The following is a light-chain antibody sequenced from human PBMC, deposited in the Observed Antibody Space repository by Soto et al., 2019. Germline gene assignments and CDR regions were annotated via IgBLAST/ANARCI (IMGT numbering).Light chain of an antibody. CDR2: EVT. CDR3: SSFAGFTNFGI. CDR1: SSDVGGYNY. J-gene: IGLJ2*01. Sequence: QSVLTQPPSASGSPGQSVTISCTGTSSDVGGYNYVSWYQQHPGKAPKLMIYEVTKRPSGVPDRFSGSKSVNTASLTVSGLQADDEADYYCSSFAGFTNFGIFGGGTKLTVL. V-gene: IGLV2-8*01.